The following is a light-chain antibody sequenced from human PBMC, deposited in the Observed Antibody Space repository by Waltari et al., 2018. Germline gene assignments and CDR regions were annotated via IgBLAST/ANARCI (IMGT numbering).Light chain of an antibody. Sequence: EIVLTQSPATLSLSPGERATLAFRASQSVSTYLAWYQQRPGQPPRLLIYDSSSRATGIPARCSGSVSETDFTLTISSLEPEDFAVYYCQQRYKWPLTFGGGSKVEI. CDR2: DSS. CDR1: QSVSTY. V-gene: IGKV3-11*01. CDR3: QQRYKWPLT. J-gene: IGKJ4*01.